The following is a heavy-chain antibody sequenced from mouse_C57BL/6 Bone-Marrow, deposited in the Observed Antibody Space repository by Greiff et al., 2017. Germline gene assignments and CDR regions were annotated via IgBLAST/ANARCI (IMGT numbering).Heavy chain of an antibody. V-gene: IGHV1-85*01. CDR3: ARDYGSSYWYFDV. CDR1: GYTFTSYD. D-gene: IGHD1-1*01. J-gene: IGHJ1*03. Sequence: QVQLQQSGPELVKPGASVKLSCKASGYTFTSYDINWVKQRPGQGLEWIGWIYPRDGSTKYNEKFKGKATWTVDTSSSTAYMELHSLTSADAAVYFCARDYGSSYWYFDVWGTGTTVTVSS. CDR2: IYPRDGST.